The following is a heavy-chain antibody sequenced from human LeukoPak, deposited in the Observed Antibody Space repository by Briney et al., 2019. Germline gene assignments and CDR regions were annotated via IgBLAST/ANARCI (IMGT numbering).Heavy chain of an antibody. V-gene: IGHV4-4*07. D-gene: IGHD3-10*01. CDR3: ARDKYYGSGNYGKYNWFDP. Sequence: PSETLSLTCTVSAGSINTYYWSWIRQPAGKGLEWIGHIYTGGSTNYNPSLKSRVTMSLDTSKNQFSLKLSSVTAADTAVYYCARDKYYGSGNYGKYNWFDPWGQGALVTVSS. CDR1: AGSINTYY. CDR2: IYTGGST. J-gene: IGHJ5*02.